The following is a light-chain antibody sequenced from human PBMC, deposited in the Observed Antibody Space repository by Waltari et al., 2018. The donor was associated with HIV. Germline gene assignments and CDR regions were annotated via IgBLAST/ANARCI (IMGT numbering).Light chain of an antibody. J-gene: IGLJ2*01. CDR1: SSDVGGYNY. V-gene: IGLV2-14*01. Sequence: QSALTQPASVSGSPGQSIAISCTGTSSDVGGYNYVSWYQQHPGKAPQLIIYEVTGRPSGVSHRFAGSKSGNTASLTISGLQAEDETDYYCASYVTGGTVIFGGGTKLTVV. CDR3: ASYVTGGTVI. CDR2: EVT.